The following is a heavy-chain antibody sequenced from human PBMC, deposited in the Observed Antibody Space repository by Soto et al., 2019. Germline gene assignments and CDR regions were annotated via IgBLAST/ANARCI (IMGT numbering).Heavy chain of an antibody. J-gene: IGHJ6*02. Sequence: EVQLVESGGGLVQPGGSLRLSCEASGFTFRNYDMHWVRQGTGQGLEWVSGISAAGDPDYADSVEGRFTISRENAQNSCFLQMNSLRVGDTAVYYCARTDRDFYGLDVWGQGTTVIVSS. V-gene: IGHV3-13*05. CDR1: GFTFRNYD. CDR2: ISAAGDP. CDR3: ARTDRDFYGLDV.